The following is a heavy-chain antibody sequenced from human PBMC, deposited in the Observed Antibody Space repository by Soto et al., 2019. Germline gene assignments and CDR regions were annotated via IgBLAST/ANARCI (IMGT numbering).Heavy chain of an antibody. CDR1: GFTFSSSN. D-gene: IGHD3-3*01. V-gene: IGHV3-48*01. CDR2: ISSSSNTI. J-gene: IGHJ4*02. CDR3: ARDPAPRFLEWLSDIDS. Sequence: GGSLRFSCAASGFTFSSSNMNWFRQAPGKGLEWVSYISSSSNTIYYADSVKGRFTISRDNAKNSLFLQMNSLRAEDTAVYYCARDPAPRFLEWLSDIDSWGQGTLVTVSS.